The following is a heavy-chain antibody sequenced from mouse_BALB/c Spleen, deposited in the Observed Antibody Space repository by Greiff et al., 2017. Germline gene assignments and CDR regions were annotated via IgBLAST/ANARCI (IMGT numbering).Heavy chain of an antibody. CDR1: GYTFTSYW. CDR3: ARGAGTRYFDY. D-gene: IGHD4-1*01. J-gene: IGHJ2*01. V-gene: IGHV1S41*01. CDR2: IAPGSGST. Sequence: DLVKPGASVKLSCKASGYTFTSYWINWIKQRPGQGLEWIGRIAPGSGSTYYNEMFKGKATLTVDTSSSTAYIQLSSLSSEDSAVYFCARGAGTRYFDYWGQGTTLTVSP.